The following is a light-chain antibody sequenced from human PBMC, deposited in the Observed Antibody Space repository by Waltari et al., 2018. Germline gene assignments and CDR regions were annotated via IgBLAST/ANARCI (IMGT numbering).Light chain of an antibody. CDR3: MQGTHWPYT. CDR1: QSIVYSVGNIY. CDR2: KVS. V-gene: IGKV2-30*01. Sequence: DVVMTQSPLSLPVTLGQPASSSCKSSQSIVYSVGNIYLNWIQQRPGQSPRRLINKVSTRDSGVPDRFSGSGSGTDFTLKISSVEAEDVGVYYCMQGTHWPYTFGQGTKLEIK. J-gene: IGKJ2*01.